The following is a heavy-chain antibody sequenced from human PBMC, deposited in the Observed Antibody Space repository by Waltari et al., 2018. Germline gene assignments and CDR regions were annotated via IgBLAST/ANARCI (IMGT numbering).Heavy chain of an antibody. V-gene: IGHV1-2*06. CDR1: GYTFTKYY. D-gene: IGHD1-1*01. Sequence: QVKLVQSGAEVKKPGASVRVSCKASGYTFTKYYIHWVRQAPGQGLEWMGPINPKSGDANYTQPFQGRVTMTRDTSINTAYLEVTGLTSDDTAIFYCATANILGIGTFDYWGQGTLVSVSS. CDR2: INPKSGDA. CDR3: ATANILGIGTFDY. J-gene: IGHJ4*02.